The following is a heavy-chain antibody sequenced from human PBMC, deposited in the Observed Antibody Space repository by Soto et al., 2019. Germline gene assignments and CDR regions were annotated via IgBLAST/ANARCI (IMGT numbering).Heavy chain of an antibody. D-gene: IGHD6-19*01. CDR1: GFSFTNSW. J-gene: IGHJ4*02. V-gene: IGHV5-51*01. Sequence: PGESLKISCRVSGFSFTNSWIAWVRQLPGKGLEWVGIISPADPDTKYSPSFQGHVTISADNSISTAFLKWNSLKASDSAVYYCARDGRQWLVGGYFDYWGQGTLVTVSS. CDR3: ARDGRQWLVGGYFDY. CDR2: ISPADPDT.